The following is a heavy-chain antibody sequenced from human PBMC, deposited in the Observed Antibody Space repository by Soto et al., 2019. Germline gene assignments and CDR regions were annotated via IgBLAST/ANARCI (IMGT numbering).Heavy chain of an antibody. Sequence: SETLSLTCAVYGGSFSDYYWSWIRQPPGKGLEWIGEINHSGSTNYNPSLKSRVTISVDTSKNQFSLKLSSVTAADTAVYYCARERSIAADGSSFVLENWGEGTLVTVSS. D-gene: IGHD6-13*01. CDR2: INHSGST. J-gene: IGHJ4*02. V-gene: IGHV4-34*01. CDR3: ARERSIAADGSSFVLEN. CDR1: GGSFSDYY.